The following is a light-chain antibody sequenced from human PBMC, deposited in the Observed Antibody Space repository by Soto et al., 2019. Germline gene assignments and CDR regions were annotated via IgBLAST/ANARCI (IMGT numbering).Light chain of an antibody. CDR1: SSNIGYNY. CDR3: GTWDSSLSTVV. V-gene: IGLV1-51*01. CDR2: DNN. J-gene: IGLJ2*01. Sequence: QSVLTQPPSVSAAPGQKVTISGSGSSSNIGYNYVSWYQQLPGTAPKLLIYDNNKRPSGIPDRFSGSKSGTSATLGITGLQTGDEADYYCGTWDSSLSTVVFGGGTKLTVL.